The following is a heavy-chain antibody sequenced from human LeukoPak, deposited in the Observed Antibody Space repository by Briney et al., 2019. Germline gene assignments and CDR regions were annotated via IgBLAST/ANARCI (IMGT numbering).Heavy chain of an antibody. CDR1: GYTFTSYY. CDR3: ARVGKLEPYY. V-gene: IGHV1-46*01. CDR2: INPSGDNT. J-gene: IGHJ4*02. D-gene: IGHD1-1*01. Sequence: ASVKVSCKASGYTFTSYYMYWVRQSPGQGLEWMGIINPSGDNTNYAQKLQGRVTMTTDTSTSTAYMELRSLRSDDTAVYYCARVGKLEPYYWGQGTLVTVSS.